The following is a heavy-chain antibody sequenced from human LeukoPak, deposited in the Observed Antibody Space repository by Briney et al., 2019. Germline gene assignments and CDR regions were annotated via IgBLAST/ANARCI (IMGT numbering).Heavy chain of an antibody. CDR1: GGSISYYY. Sequence: SETLSLTCTVSGGSISYYYWSWIRQSPGKGLEWIGYIYYSGTTNYNPSLKSRVTISVDTSKNQFSLQLRSVTAADTAVYYCAREDPQTTVPEGMDVWGQGATVTVSS. J-gene: IGHJ6*02. CDR2: IYYSGTT. V-gene: IGHV4-59*01. CDR3: AREDPQTTVPEGMDV. D-gene: IGHD4-17*01.